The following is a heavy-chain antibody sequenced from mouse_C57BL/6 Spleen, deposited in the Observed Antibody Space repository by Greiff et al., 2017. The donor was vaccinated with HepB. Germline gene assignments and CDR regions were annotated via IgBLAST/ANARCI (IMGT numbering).Heavy chain of an antibody. J-gene: IGHJ2*01. CDR1: GYAFSSYW. Sequence: VQLQQSGAELVKPGASVKISCKASGYAFSSYWMNWVKQRPGKGLEWIGQLYPGDGDTNYNGKFKGKATLTADKSSSTAYMQLSSLTSEDAAVYFCARFGHDYYGSSVGYWGQGTTLTVSS. V-gene: IGHV1-80*01. CDR3: ARFGHDYYGSSVGY. CDR2: LYPGDGDT. D-gene: IGHD1-1*01.